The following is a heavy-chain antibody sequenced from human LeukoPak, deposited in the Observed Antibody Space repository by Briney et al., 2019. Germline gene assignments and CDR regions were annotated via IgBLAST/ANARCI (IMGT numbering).Heavy chain of an antibody. D-gene: IGHD6-13*01. CDR1: GGSISSYY. CDR2: IYYSGST. CDR3: ARHSSSLYYFDY. J-gene: IGHJ4*02. V-gene: IGHV4-59*08. Sequence: SETLSLTCTVSGGSISSYYWSWIRQPPGKGLEWIGYIYYSGSTNYNPSLKSRVTISVDTSKNQFSLKLNSVTAADTAVYYCARHSSSLYYFDYWGQGTLVTVSS.